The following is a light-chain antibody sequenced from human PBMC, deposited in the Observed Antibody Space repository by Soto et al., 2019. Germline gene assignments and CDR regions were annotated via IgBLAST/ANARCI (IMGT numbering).Light chain of an antibody. J-gene: IGKJ1*01. CDR1: QSVSSSY. Sequence: EIVLTQSPGTLSLSPGERATLSCRASQSVSSSYLAWYQQKPGQAPRLLIYGASSRATGIPDRFSGSGSGTDFTLTISRLEPEDFAVFYCQLYASSLRTFGQGTKVAIK. CDR2: GAS. V-gene: IGKV3-20*01. CDR3: QLYASSLRT.